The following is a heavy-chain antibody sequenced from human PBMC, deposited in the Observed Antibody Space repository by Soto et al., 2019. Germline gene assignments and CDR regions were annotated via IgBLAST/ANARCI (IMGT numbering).Heavy chain of an antibody. V-gene: IGHV3-7*04. Sequence: QTGGSLRLSCAASGFTFTSYWMSWVRQAPGKGLEWVANIKPDGSERWYVDSVKGRFTISRDNAKDSLYLQMNSLRAEDTAVYYCARGDYYDSSGPFSDAFDIWGQGTLVTVSS. CDR1: GFTFTSYW. CDR3: ARGDYYDSSGPFSDAFDI. J-gene: IGHJ3*02. CDR2: IKPDGSER. D-gene: IGHD3-22*01.